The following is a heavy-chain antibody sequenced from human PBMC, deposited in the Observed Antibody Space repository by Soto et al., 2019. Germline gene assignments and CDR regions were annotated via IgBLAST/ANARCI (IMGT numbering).Heavy chain of an antibody. CDR1: GFIFSSYA. J-gene: IGHJ4*02. Sequence: QVQLVESGGGVVQPGRSLRLSCAASGFIFSSYAMHWVRQAPGKGLEWVAIISYDGSDKYYADSVKGRFTISRDNSKNTLYPHMSSLKTEDTAVYYCARAAGMTSVVAIDYWGQGTLVTVSS. V-gene: IGHV3-30*04. D-gene: IGHD2-15*01. CDR3: ARAAGMTSVVAIDY. CDR2: ISYDGSDK.